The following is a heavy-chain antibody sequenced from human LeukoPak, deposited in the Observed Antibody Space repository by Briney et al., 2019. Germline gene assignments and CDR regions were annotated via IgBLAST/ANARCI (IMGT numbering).Heavy chain of an antibody. CDR2: ISYDGSNK. CDR1: GFTFSSYG. V-gene: IGHV3-30*18. J-gene: IGHJ4*02. Sequence: GGSLRLSCAASGFTFSSYGMHWVRQAPGKGLEWVAVISYDGSNKYYADSVKGRFTISRDNSKNTLYLQMNSLRAEDTAVYYCAKGGLYYDSSGFYWGQGTLVTVSS. CDR3: AKGGLYYDSSGFY. D-gene: IGHD3-22*01.